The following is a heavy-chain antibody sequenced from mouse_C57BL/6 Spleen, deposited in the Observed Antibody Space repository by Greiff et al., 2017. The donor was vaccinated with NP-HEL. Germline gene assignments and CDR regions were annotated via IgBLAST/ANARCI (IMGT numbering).Heavy chain of an antibody. J-gene: IGHJ3*01. D-gene: IGHD2-5*01. CDR3: ARTLYSNYVGWFAY. CDR1: GYSITSGYY. Sequence: EVQVVESGPGLVKPSQSLSLTCSVTGYSITSGYYWNWIRQFPGNKLEWMGYISYDGSNNYNPSLKNRIYITRDTSKNQFLLELNSVTTEDPATYYWARTLYSNYVGWFAYGGQGTLVTVST. CDR2: ISYDGSN. V-gene: IGHV3-6*01.